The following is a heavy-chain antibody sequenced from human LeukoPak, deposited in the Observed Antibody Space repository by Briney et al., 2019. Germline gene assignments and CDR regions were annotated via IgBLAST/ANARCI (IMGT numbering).Heavy chain of an antibody. CDR2: MKHDGSDE. V-gene: IGHV3-7*03. J-gene: IGHJ4*02. D-gene: IGHD3-10*01. CDR1: GFIFDTYW. CDR3: ARKAAGWGVLDH. Sequence: GGSLRLSCAASGFIFDTYWMNWVRQAPGEGLEWVANMKHDGSDEYYVGSVKGRFIISRDNANNLLFLQMNSLRAEDTAIYYCARKAAGWGVLDHWGQGILVTVSS.